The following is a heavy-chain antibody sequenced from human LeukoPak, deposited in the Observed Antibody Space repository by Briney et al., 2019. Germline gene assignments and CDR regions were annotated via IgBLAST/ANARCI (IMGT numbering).Heavy chain of an antibody. CDR1: GFTFSSFS. CDR3: ARDEALDY. CDR2: ISSSLSST. Sequence: GGSLRLSCVASGFTFSSFSMNWVRQAPGKGLEWVSSISSSLSSTYYADSVKGRFTISRDNSKNSLYLQMNSLRAEDTAVYYCARDEALDYWGQGTLVTVSS. V-gene: IGHV3-21*01. J-gene: IGHJ4*02.